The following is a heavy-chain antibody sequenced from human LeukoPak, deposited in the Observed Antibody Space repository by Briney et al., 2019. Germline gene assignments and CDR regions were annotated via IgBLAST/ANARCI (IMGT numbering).Heavy chain of an antibody. J-gene: IGHJ6*02. V-gene: IGHV3-9*01. CDR3: TKDLSSQWFTDIRHYGVNV. CDR2: ISWHSRSI. D-gene: IGHD3-22*01. Sequence: PGRSLRLSCAASGFTVDDYSMHWVRQAPGKGLEWVAGISWHSRSIGYADSVKGRFTISRDNAKNSVSLQMNSLRTEDTALYYCTKDLSSQWFTDIRHYGVNVWGQGTTVAVSS. CDR1: GFTVDDYS.